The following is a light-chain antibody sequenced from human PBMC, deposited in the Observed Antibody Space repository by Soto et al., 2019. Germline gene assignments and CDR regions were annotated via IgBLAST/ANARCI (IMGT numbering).Light chain of an antibody. CDR2: KAS. Sequence: DIQMTQSPSTLSASVGDRVTITCRASQSISVWLAWYQQKAGKAPNLLIYKASRLESGVPSRFSGSGSETEFTLAISGLQPGDFAVYYCQQRSNWPPITFGQGTRLEIK. CDR3: QQRSNWPPIT. CDR1: QSISVW. V-gene: IGKV1-5*03. J-gene: IGKJ5*01.